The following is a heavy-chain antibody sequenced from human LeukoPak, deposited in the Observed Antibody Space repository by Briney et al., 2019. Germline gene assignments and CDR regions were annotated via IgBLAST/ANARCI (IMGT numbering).Heavy chain of an antibody. CDR2: ISGSGGST. CDR3: ARSLSIAAPVDY. CDR1: GFTFNNYA. D-gene: IGHD6-6*01. Sequence: GGSLRLSCAASGFTFNNYAMSWVRQAPGRGLEWVSAISGSGGSTYYADSVKGRFTISRDNSKNTLYLQMNSLRAEDTAVYYCARSLSIAAPVDYWGQETLVTVSS. V-gene: IGHV3-23*01. J-gene: IGHJ4*02.